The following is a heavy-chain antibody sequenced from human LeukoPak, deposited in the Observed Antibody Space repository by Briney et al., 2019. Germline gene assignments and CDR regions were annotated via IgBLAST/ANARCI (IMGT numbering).Heavy chain of an antibody. CDR3: ATAFDI. Sequence: PGGTLRLSCAASGFTFSSYAMSWVRQAPGKGLEWVSGISWNSGSIGYADSVKGRFTISRDNAKNSLYLQMNSLRAEDTALYYCATAFDIWGQGTMVTVSS. V-gene: IGHV3-9*01. J-gene: IGHJ3*02. CDR2: ISWNSGSI. CDR1: GFTFSSYA.